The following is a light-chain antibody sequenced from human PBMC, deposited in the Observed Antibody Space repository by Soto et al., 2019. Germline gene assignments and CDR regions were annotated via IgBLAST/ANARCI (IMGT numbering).Light chain of an antibody. J-gene: IGLJ1*01. V-gene: IGLV2-14*03. CDR3: SSYTSRSIL. Sequence: QSALTQPASVSGSPGQSIAISCTGTNSDVGGYNYVSWYQHYPGKAPKLMIYDVTERPSGVSNRFSGSKSGNTASLTISGLQAEDEADYYCSSYTSRSILFGSGTKLTVL. CDR2: DVT. CDR1: NSDVGGYNY.